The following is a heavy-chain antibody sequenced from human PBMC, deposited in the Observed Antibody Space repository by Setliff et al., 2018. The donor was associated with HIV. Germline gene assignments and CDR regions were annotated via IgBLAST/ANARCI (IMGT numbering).Heavy chain of an antibody. CDR2: INAGNGNT. D-gene: IGHD6-19*01. CDR1: GYTFTSYA. J-gene: IGHJ4*02. CDR3: ARGPYSSGWYTLDY. Sequence: ASVKVSCKASGYTFTSYATHWVRQAPGQRLEWMGWINAGNGNTKYSQEFQGRVTITRDTSASTAYMELSSLRSEDMAVYYCARGPYSSGWYTLDYWGQGTLVTVSS. V-gene: IGHV1-3*03.